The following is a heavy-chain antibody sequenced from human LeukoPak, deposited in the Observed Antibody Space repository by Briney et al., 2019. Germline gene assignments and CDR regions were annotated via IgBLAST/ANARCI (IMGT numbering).Heavy chain of an antibody. Sequence: GGSLRLSCEASGFTFSNYSMNWVRQAPGRGLEWVSYIRSSSTTIYYADSVKGRFTISRDNAKNSLYLQMNSLRAEDTAVYYCARAKRNGFDIWGQGTMVTVSS. CDR2: IRSSSTTI. CDR1: GFTFSNYS. V-gene: IGHV3-48*01. J-gene: IGHJ3*02. CDR3: ARAKRNGFDI.